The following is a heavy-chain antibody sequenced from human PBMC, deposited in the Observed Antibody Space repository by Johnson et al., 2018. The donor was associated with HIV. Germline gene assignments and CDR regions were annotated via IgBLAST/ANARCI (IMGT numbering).Heavy chain of an antibody. CDR2: IYSGGST. J-gene: IGHJ3*02. V-gene: IGHV3-66*01. D-gene: IGHD6-19*01. CDR3: ARDQSNGWNRGAFDI. CDR1: RFTVSSNY. Sequence: VQLVESGGALVQPGGSLRLSCAASRFTVSSNYMTWVRQAPGKGLEWVSVIYSGGSTYYADSVKGRFTISRDNSKNTLYLHMNSLRAEDTAVYYCARDQSNGWNRGAFDIWGQGTVVTVSS.